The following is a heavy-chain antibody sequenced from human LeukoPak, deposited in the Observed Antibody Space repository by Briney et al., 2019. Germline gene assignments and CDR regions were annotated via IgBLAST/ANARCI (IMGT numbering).Heavy chain of an antibody. CDR3: ARGHSPYSGSYGL. Sequence: ASVKVSCKTSGYSFTSYGFTWVRQAPGQGLEWMGWISAYNGDTHYAQSLQGRVTMTTDTSTTTAYLELRSLRSDDTAVYYCARGHSPYSGSYGLWGQGTLVTVSS. V-gene: IGHV1-18*01. CDR2: ISAYNGDT. J-gene: IGHJ4*02. CDR1: GYSFTSYG. D-gene: IGHD1-26*01.